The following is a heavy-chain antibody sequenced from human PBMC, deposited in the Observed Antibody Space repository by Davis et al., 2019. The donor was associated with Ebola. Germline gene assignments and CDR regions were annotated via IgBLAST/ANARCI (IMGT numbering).Heavy chain of an antibody. D-gene: IGHD6-13*01. CDR2: ISAYNGNT. J-gene: IGHJ4*02. CDR1: GYTFTSYG. V-gene: IGHV1-18*01. CDR3: ARESNAGTGGDY. Sequence: ASVKVSCKASGYTFTSYGISWVRQAPGQGLEWMGWISAYNGNTNYAQKLQRRVTMTTDTSTSTAHMELSSLRSEDTAVYYCARESNAGTGGDYWGQGTLVTVSS.